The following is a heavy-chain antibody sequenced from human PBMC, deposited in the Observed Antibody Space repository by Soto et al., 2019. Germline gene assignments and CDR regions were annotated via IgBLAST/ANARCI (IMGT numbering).Heavy chain of an antibody. CDR3: ARVGYDFWSGSHLYFDY. CDR1: GGSISSYY. J-gene: IGHJ4*02. D-gene: IGHD3-3*01. CDR2: IYYSGST. V-gene: IGHV4-59*01. Sequence: TVSGGSISSYYWSWIRQPPGKGLEWIGYIYYSGSTNYNPSLKSRVTISVDTSKNQFSLKLSSVTAADTAVYYCARVGYDFWSGSHLYFDYWGQGTLVTVSS.